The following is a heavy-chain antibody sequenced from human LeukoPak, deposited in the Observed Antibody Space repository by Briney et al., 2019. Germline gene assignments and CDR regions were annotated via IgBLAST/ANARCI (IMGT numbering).Heavy chain of an antibody. J-gene: IGHJ4*02. V-gene: IGHV3-48*03. CDR1: GFTFSSYE. CDR3: ARDRDVVVVAAAFDY. CDR2: ISSGSTI. Sequence: GGSLRLSCAASGFTFSSYEMNWVRQAPGKGLEWVSYISSGSTIYYADSVKGRFTISRDNAKNSLYLQMNSLRAEDTAVYYCARDRDVVVVAAAFDYWGQGTLVTVSS. D-gene: IGHD2-15*01.